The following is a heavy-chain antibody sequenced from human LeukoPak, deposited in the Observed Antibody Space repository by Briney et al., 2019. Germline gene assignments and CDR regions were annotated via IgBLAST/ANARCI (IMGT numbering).Heavy chain of an antibody. Sequence: GGSLRLSCAASGLTFSDYYMSWIRQAPGKGLEWVSYISSSSSYTNYADSVKGRFTISRDNAKNSLYLQTNSLRAEDTAVYYCARGVAAAGTRARKTYYFDYWGQGTLVTVSS. CDR3: ARGVAAAGTRARKTYYFDY. CDR1: GLTFSDYY. CDR2: ISSSSSYT. D-gene: IGHD6-13*01. V-gene: IGHV3-11*06. J-gene: IGHJ4*02.